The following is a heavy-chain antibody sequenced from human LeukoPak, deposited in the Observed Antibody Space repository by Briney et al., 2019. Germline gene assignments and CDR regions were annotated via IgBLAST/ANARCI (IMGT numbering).Heavy chain of an antibody. V-gene: IGHV4-34*01. J-gene: IGHJ4*02. Sequence: SETLSLTCAVYGGSFSGYYWSWIRQPPGKGLEWIGEINHSGSTNYNPSLKSRVTISVDTSMNQFSLKLSSVTAADTAVYYCARAVRYSSSWYKPFDYWGQGTLVTVSS. CDR1: GGSFSGYY. D-gene: IGHD6-13*01. CDR3: ARAVRYSSSWYKPFDY. CDR2: INHSGST.